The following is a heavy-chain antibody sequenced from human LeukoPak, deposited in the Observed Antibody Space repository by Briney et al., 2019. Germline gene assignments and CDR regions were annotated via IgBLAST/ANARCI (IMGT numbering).Heavy chain of an antibody. CDR1: GYTFTGYY. Sequence: GPSVKVSCKASGYTFTGYYMHWVRQAPGQGLEWMGRIDPNSGATDYAQKFQGRVTMTRDTSISTAYMELSRLTSDDSAVYSCARGRYISCSAYCLEGVDSWGQGTLVTVSS. V-gene: IGHV1-2*06. CDR3: ARGRYISCSAYCLEGVDS. CDR2: IDPNSGAT. J-gene: IGHJ4*02. D-gene: IGHD3-22*01.